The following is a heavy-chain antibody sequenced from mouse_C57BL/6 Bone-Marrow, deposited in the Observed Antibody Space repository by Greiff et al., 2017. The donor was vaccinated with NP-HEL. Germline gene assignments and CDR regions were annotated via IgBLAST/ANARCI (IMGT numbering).Heavy chain of an antibody. Sequence: EVQLQQSVAELVRPGASVKLSCTASGFNIKNTYMHWVKQRPEQGLEWIGRIDHANGTTHYAPQFQGKATLTADTSSNTAYLQLSSLTSADTAILDCARGGWYASAGFDCWGQGTTLTVSS. CDR3: ARGGWYASAGFDC. J-gene: IGHJ2*01. CDR1: GFNIKNTY. CDR2: IDHANGTT. V-gene: IGHV14-3*01. D-gene: IGHD1-1*02.